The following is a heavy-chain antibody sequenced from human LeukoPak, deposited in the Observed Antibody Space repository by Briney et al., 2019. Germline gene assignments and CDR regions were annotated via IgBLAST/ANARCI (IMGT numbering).Heavy chain of an antibody. CDR2: IWYDGSNK. D-gene: IGHD1-26*01. J-gene: IGHJ4*02. CDR3: ARDKTSGSYPSYFDY. V-gene: IGHV3-33*01. Sequence: GGSLRLSRAASGFTFSSYVMHWVRQAPGKGLEWVAVIWYDGSNKYYADSVKGRFTISRDNSKNTLYLQMNSLRAEDTAVYYCARDKTSGSYPSYFDYWGQGTLVTVSS. CDR1: GFTFSSYV.